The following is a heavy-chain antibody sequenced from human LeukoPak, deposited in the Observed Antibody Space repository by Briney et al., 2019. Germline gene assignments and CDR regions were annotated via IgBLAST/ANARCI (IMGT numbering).Heavy chain of an antibody. CDR2: IYYSGST. V-gene: IGHV4-59*01. Sequence: SETLSLTCTVSGGPISSYYWSWIRQPPGKGLEWTGYIYYSGSTNYNPSLKSRVTISVDTSKNQFSLKLSSVTAADTAVYYCARVWPHEYYDFWSGGPGWFDPWGQGTLVTVSS. J-gene: IGHJ5*02. D-gene: IGHD3-3*01. CDR3: ARVWPHEYYDFWSGGPGWFDP. CDR1: GGPISSYY.